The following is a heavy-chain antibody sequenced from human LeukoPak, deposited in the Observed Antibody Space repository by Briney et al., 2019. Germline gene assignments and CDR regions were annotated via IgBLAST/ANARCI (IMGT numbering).Heavy chain of an antibody. J-gene: IGHJ4*02. Sequence: SVKVSCKASGGTFISYAISWVRQAPGQGLEWMGRINPILGIANYAQKFQGRVTITADKSTSTAYMELSSLRSEDTAVYYCARTTGIAAAAPLDYWGQGTLVTVSS. D-gene: IGHD6-13*01. V-gene: IGHV1-69*04. CDR1: GGTFISYA. CDR3: ARTTGIAAAAPLDY. CDR2: INPILGIA.